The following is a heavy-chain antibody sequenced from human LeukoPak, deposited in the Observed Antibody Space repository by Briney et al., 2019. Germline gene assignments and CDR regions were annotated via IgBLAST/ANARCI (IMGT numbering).Heavy chain of an antibody. CDR3: AHTSSGYDFWSGYYNWFDP. V-gene: IGHV2-5*01. D-gene: IGHD3-3*01. CDR1: GFSLSTSGVG. Sequence: SGPTLVNPTQTLTLTCTFSGFSLSTSGVGVGWIRQPPGKALEWLALIYWNDDKRYNPSLKSRLTITKDTSKNQVVLTMTNMDPVDTATYYCAHTSSGYDFWSGYYNWFDPWGQGTLVTVSS. CDR2: IYWNDDK. J-gene: IGHJ5*02.